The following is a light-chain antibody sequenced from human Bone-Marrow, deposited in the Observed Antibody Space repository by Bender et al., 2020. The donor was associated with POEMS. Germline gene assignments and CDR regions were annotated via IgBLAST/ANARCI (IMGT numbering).Light chain of an antibody. CDR2: DDS. Sequence: SYVLTQPPSVSVSPGQTARIICGGNNIGSKSVHWYQQKPGQAPVLVVYDDSDRHSGIPERFSGSNSGNMATLTISRVEAGDEADYYCQVWDSSSAHVVFGGGTKLTVL. CDR1: NIGSKS. CDR3: QVWDSSSAHVV. J-gene: IGLJ2*01. V-gene: IGLV3-21*02.